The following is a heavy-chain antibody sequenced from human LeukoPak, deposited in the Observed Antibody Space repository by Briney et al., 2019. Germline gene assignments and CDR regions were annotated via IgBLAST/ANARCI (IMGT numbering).Heavy chain of an antibody. CDR3: ARAPGTYHHHSSDYSEGGGVDY. V-gene: IGHV1-69*13. CDR2: IIPIFATA. J-gene: IGHJ4*02. Sequence: SVKVSCKSSGGSFSSYAISWVRQAPGQGLEWMGGIIPIFATAKYAQKFQGRVAITADESTSTAYMELSSLRSEDTAVYYCARAPGTYHHHSSDYSEGGGVDYWGQGTLVTVSS. CDR1: GGSFSSYA. D-gene: IGHD3-22*01.